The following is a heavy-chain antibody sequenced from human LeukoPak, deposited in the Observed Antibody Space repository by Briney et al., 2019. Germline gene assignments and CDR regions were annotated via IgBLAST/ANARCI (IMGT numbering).Heavy chain of an antibody. V-gene: IGHV1-18*01. CDR1: GYTFTSYG. CDR2: ISAYNGNT. Sequence: ASVKVSCKASGYTFTSYGISWVRQAPGQGLEWMGWISAYNGNTNYAQKLQGRVTMTTDTSTSTAYMELRSLRSDDTAVYYCARGGYYYDSSGFPEDYWGQGALVTVSS. D-gene: IGHD3-22*01. CDR3: ARGGYYYDSSGFPEDY. J-gene: IGHJ4*02.